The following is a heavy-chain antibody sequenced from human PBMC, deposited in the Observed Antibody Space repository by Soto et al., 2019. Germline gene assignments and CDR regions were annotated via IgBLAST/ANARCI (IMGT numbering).Heavy chain of an antibody. D-gene: IGHD6-13*01. J-gene: IGHJ4*02. V-gene: IGHV4-34*01. CDR3: ARGNIAAALVY. CDR1: GGSISGHY. CDR2: INHSGRT. Sequence: SETLSLTCAVYGGSISGHYWNWIRQPPGKGLEWIGEINHSGRTNYNPSLKSRVTMSVDTSKNQFSLNLGSVTAADTAVYYCARGNIAAALVYWGRGTLVTVSS.